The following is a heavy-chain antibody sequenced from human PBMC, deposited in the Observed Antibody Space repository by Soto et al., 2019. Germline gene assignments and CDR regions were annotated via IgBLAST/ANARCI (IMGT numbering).Heavy chain of an antibody. J-gene: IGHJ4*02. CDR1: GYTFTSYA. CDR3: ARNLGYDSSGYYYDV. CDR2: INAGNGNT. D-gene: IGHD3-22*01. V-gene: IGHV1-3*01. Sequence: ASVKVSCKASGYTFTSYAMHWVRLAPGQRLEWMGWINAGNGNTKYSQKFQGRVTITRDTSASTAYMELSSLRSEDTAVYYCARNLGYDSSGYYYDVWGQGTLVTVSS.